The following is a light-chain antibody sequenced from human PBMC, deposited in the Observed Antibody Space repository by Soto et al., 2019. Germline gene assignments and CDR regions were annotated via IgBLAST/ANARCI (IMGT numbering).Light chain of an antibody. J-gene: IGKJ5*01. Sequence: EIVLTQSPATLSLSPGDRATLSFRASQSVSSYLAWYQHKPCQAPRLLIYDASIRATGIPARFSGSGSGTDFTLTISSLEPEDFAVYYCNQRSNWPPITFGQGTRLEIK. CDR2: DAS. CDR3: NQRSNWPPIT. V-gene: IGKV3-11*01. CDR1: QSVSSY.